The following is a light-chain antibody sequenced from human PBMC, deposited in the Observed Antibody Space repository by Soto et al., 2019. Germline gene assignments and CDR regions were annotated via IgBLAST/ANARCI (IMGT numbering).Light chain of an antibody. CDR3: AAWDDSLNGVV. J-gene: IGLJ2*01. CDR2: SNK. Sequence: QAVVTQPPSASGTPGQRVTISCSGSSSNIGSNTVNWYQQLPGTAPKLLIYSNKQRPSGVPDRFSGSKSGTSASLAISGLQSEDEADHYCAAWDDSLNGVVFGGGTKLTVL. CDR1: SSNIGSNT. V-gene: IGLV1-44*01.